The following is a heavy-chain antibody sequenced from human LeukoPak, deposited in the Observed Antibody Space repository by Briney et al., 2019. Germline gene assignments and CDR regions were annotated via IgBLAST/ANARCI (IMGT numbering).Heavy chain of an antibody. CDR2: IYHDGTT. CDR1: GYSISNNNW. Sequence: SGSLSLTCGVSGYSISNNNWWQWVRLPPGKGLEWIGEIYHDGTTKYNSSLKSRVTISLDKFKYQFSLNLISVTAADTAVYYCVRATGAVAVRGWAFDIWGQGTMVTVSS. V-gene: IGHV4-4*02. J-gene: IGHJ3*02. CDR3: VRATGAVAVRGWAFDI. D-gene: IGHD6-19*01.